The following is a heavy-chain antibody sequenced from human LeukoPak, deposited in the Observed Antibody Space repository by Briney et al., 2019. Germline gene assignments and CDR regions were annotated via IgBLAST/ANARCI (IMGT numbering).Heavy chain of an antibody. CDR2: ISSSSSYI. Sequence: AGGSLRLSCAASGFTFSSYSMNWVRQAPGKGLEWVSSISSSSSYIYYADSVKGRFTISRDNAKNSLYLQMNSLRAEDTAVYYCARQYDPSAPYFDYWGQGTLVTVSS. CDR3: ARQYDPSAPYFDY. V-gene: IGHV3-21*01. D-gene: IGHD1-1*01. J-gene: IGHJ4*02. CDR1: GFTFSSYS.